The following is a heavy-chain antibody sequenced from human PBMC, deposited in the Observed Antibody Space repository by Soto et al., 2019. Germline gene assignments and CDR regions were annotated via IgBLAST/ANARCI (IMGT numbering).Heavy chain of an antibody. CDR1: GFTFSSYD. Sequence: PGGSLRLSCAASGFTFSSYDMHWVRQATGKGLEWVSAIGTAGDPYYPGSVKGRFTISRENAKNSLYLQMNSLRAGDTAVYYCARGSGSSWGDGIYYGMDVWGQGTTVTVSS. J-gene: IGHJ6*02. CDR2: IGTAGDP. V-gene: IGHV3-13*05. CDR3: ARGSGSSWGDGIYYGMDV. D-gene: IGHD6-13*01.